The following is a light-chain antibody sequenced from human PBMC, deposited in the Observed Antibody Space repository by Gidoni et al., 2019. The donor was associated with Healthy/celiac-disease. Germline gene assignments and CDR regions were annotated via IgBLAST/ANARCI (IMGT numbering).Light chain of an antibody. J-gene: IGKJ5*01. V-gene: IGKV3-20*01. Sequence: EIVLTQSPGTLSLSPGEIATLSCRASQSVSSSYLAWYQQKPGQGPRLLIYGASSRATGIPDRCSGSGSGTDCTLTISRLEPEDFAVYYCQQYGSSITCGQGTRLEIK. CDR1: QSVSSSY. CDR3: QQYGSSIT. CDR2: GAS.